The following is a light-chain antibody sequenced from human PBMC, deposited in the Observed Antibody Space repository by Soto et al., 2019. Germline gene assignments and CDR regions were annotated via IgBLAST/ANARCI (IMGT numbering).Light chain of an antibody. J-gene: IGKJ2*01. CDR2: GAS. V-gene: IGKV3-20*01. CDR1: QSVSSSY. Sequence: PGERVTLSCRASQSVSSSYLTWYQQKPGQAPRLLIYGASTRATGIPARFSGSGSGTDFTLTISSLQPEDFAVYYCQQYGSSPYTFGQGTKLEIK. CDR3: QQYGSSPYT.